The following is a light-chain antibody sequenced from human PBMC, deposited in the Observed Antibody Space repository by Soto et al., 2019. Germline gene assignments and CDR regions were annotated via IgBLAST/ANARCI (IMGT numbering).Light chain of an antibody. CDR2: WAS. V-gene: IGKV4-1*01. J-gene: IGKJ1*01. Sequence: DIVMNQSQDPLAVSLGERATINCKSSQSVLYSSNSKNYLAWYQQKPGQPPKLLIYWASSRESGVPDRFSGSGSGTDFTLTISSLQAEDVAVYYCQQYYSTPWTFGQGTKVDIK. CDR1: QSVLYSSNSKNY. CDR3: QQYYSTPWT.